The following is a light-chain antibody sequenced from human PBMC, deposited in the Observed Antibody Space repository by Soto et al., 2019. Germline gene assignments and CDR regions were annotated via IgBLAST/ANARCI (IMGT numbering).Light chain of an antibody. Sequence: IQVTQSPSSVSASVVDRVTITWRASQDIAGYLAWYQLKPGKAPKVLIYDALNLESGVPSRFSGSGSGTEFTLTISSLQPDDFATYYCQQYNSYSKTFGQGTRLETK. J-gene: IGKJ5*01. CDR1: QDIAGY. V-gene: IGKV1-5*01. CDR2: DAL. CDR3: QQYNSYSKT.